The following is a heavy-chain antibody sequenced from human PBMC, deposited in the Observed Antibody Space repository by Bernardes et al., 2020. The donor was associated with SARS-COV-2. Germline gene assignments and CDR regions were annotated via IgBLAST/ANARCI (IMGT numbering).Heavy chain of an antibody. D-gene: IGHD3-22*01. Sequence: GGSLRLSCAASGFTFSSYSMNWVRQAPGKGLEWVSYISSSSSTIYYADSVKGRSTISRDNDKNSLYLQMNSLRAEDTAVYYCARVFYDSSGSPDYWGQGTLVTVSS. V-gene: IGHV3-48*04. J-gene: IGHJ4*02. CDR2: ISSSSSTI. CDR3: ARVFYDSSGSPDY. CDR1: GFTFSSYS.